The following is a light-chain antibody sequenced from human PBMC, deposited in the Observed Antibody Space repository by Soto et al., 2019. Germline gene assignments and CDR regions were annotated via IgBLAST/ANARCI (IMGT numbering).Light chain of an antibody. CDR1: QGISTY. CDR2: AAS. Sequence: IQMTQSPSSLSASVGDRVTITCRASQGISTYLNWYQQKPGKAPKLLIYAASNLYTGVPSRFSGSRSGTEFTLTISSLQPEDFASYYCLQDYGDSWTFGQGTKVDIK. J-gene: IGKJ1*01. V-gene: IGKV1-6*01. CDR3: LQDYGDSWT.